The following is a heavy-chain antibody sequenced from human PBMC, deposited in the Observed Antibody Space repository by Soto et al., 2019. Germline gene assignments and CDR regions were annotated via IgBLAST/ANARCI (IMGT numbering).Heavy chain of an antibody. CDR2: ISYDGSNK. V-gene: IGHV3-30*18. J-gene: IGHJ6*02. CDR1: GFTFSSYG. Sequence: GGSLRLSCAASGFTFSSYGMHWVRQAPGKGLEWVAVISYDGSNKYYADSVKGRFTISRDNSKNTLYLQMNSLRAEDTAVYYCAKVRFGVVINPYYYYGMDVWGQGTTVTVSS. D-gene: IGHD3-3*01. CDR3: AKVRFGVVINPYYYYGMDV.